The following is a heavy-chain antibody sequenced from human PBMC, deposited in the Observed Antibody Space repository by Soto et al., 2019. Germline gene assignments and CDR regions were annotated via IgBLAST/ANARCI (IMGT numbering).Heavy chain of an antibody. V-gene: IGHV3-30*18. CDR3: AKVGEVGGVLGDH. J-gene: IGHJ4*02. CDR2: ISYDGSYQ. Sequence: QVQLVESGGGVVQPGTSLRLSCEASGFAFNKFGMHWVRQAPGKGLEWVAFISYDGSYQYYADSVQGRLTITRDNSMNTLTMQLNSLRREDTAVYYCAKVGEVGGVLGDHWGQGTLVTVSS. CDR1: GFAFNKFG. D-gene: IGHD1-26*01.